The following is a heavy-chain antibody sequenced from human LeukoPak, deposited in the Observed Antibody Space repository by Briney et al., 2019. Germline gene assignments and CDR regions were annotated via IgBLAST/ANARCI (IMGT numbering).Heavy chain of an antibody. J-gene: IGHJ4*02. V-gene: IGHV3-53*01. CDR2: IYSGGST. Sequence: GGSLRLSCAASGFTVSSNYMSWVRQAPGKGLEWVSVIYSGGSTYYADSMKGRFTISRDNSKNTLYLQMNSLRAEDTAVYYCARDSSGIFDYWGQGTLVTVSS. CDR3: ARDSSGIFDY. CDR1: GFTVSSNY.